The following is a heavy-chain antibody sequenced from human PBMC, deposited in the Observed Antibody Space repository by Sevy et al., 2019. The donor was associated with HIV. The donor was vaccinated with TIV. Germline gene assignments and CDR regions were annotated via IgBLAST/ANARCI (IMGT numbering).Heavy chain of an antibody. D-gene: IGHD5-12*01. Sequence: SETLSLTCTVSAGSISAYYWSWIRQPPGKGLEWIAYIHDSGNSNYNPSLKSRVTISMDTSKNQFSLNLTSVTAADTALYYCARAPPVRSGDDSLNWFDPWGQGTLVTVSS. CDR3: ARAPPVRSGDDSLNWFDP. CDR2: IHDSGNS. V-gene: IGHV4-59*01. CDR1: AGSISAYY. J-gene: IGHJ5*02.